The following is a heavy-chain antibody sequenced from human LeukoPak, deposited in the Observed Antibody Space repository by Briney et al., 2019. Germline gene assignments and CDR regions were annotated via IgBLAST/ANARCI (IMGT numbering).Heavy chain of an antibody. Sequence: PSETLSLTCTVSGASISSYYWSWIRQPPGKGLEWIGYIYTSGSTNYNPSLKSRVTISVDTSKNQFSLKLSSVTAADTDVYYCARHFLGQLVYFDYWGQGTLVTVSS. J-gene: IGHJ4*02. CDR3: ARHFLGQLVYFDY. V-gene: IGHV4-4*09. D-gene: IGHD6-6*01. CDR1: GASISSYY. CDR2: IYTSGST.